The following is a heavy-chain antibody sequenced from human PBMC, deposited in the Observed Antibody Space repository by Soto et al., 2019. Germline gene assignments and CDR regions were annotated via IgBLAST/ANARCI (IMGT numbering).Heavy chain of an antibody. D-gene: IGHD3-9*01. J-gene: IGHJ4*02. CDR3: ARGXRYFDWLRQYYFDY. CDR2: ISSSSSTI. Sequence: GGSLRLSCAASGFTFSSYSMNWVRQAPGKGLEWVSYISSSSSTIYYADSVKGRFTISRDNAKNSLYLQMNSLRAEDTAVYYCARGXRYFDWLRQYYFDYWGQGTLVTVSS. CDR1: GFTFSSYS. V-gene: IGHV3-48*01.